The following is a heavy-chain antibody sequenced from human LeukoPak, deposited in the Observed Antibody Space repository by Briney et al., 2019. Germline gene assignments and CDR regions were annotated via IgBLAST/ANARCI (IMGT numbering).Heavy chain of an antibody. CDR3: ARGFDYLDY. V-gene: IGHV5-51*01. Sequence: GESLKISCQGSGYNFTTHWISWVRQMPGKGLEWMGIIYPGDSDTRYSPSFQGQVTISADKSISTAYLQWRSLKASDTALYYCARGFDYLDYWGQGTLVTVSS. J-gene: IGHJ4*02. CDR2: IYPGDSDT. CDR1: GYNFTTHW.